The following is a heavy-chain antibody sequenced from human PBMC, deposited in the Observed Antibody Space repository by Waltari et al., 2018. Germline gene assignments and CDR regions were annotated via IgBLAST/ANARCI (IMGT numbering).Heavy chain of an antibody. Sequence: QLQLQESGPGLVKPSETLSLTCTVSGGSISSSGFSATFWSWIRQPPGKGLEWIGSIYSNGTTYDNPSLKGRVTISVDTSKNQVARKVNSVTAADTAVYYCATGGGIAVADSWGQGTLVTVSS. CDR3: ATGGGIAVADS. J-gene: IGHJ4*02. CDR1: GGSISSSGFSATF. V-gene: IGHV4-39*07. D-gene: IGHD6-19*01. CDR2: IYSNGTT.